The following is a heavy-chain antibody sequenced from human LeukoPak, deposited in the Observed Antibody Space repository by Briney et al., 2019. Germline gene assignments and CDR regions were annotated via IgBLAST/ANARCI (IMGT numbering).Heavy chain of an antibody. J-gene: IGHJ5*02. CDR2: IKKDGSEK. Sequence: GGSLRLSCAGSGFTFNAYWMHWVRQAPGKGLEWVANIKKDGSEKYYVDSVKGRFTISRDTAKNSVYLQMNRLRVEDTAVYFCDSDLSKPSSWVLSGNTWGQGNLGTVSS. CDR3: DSDLSKPSSWVLSGNT. V-gene: IGHV3-7*04. D-gene: IGHD7-27*01. CDR1: GFTFNAYW.